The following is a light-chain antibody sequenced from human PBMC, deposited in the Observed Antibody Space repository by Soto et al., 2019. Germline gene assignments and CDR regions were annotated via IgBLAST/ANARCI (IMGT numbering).Light chain of an antibody. J-gene: IGKJ2*01. CDR1: QTIGSW. Sequence: DIQLTQFPSTLSASIGDRVTITCRATQTIGSWLAWYQQKPGKAPKLLIYRASSLETGVPSRFSGSGSGTEFTLTISSLPPDDFASYYCQEYKSYSPYTFGQGTRLEIK. CDR3: QEYKSYSPYT. V-gene: IGKV1-5*03. CDR2: RAS.